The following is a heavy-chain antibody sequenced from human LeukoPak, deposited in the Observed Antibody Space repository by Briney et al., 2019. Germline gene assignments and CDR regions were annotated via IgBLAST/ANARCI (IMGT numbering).Heavy chain of an antibody. CDR2: ISGSSGTI. J-gene: IGHJ4*02. Sequence: GGSLILSCAASGFTFSSYSMNWVRQAPGKGLEWVSYISGSSGTISYADSVKGRFTISRDNAKNSLYLQMNSLRDEDTAIYYCARVGSSWLNFDYWGQGTLVTVSS. CDR3: ARVGSSWLNFDY. CDR1: GFTFSSYS. V-gene: IGHV3-48*02. D-gene: IGHD6-13*01.